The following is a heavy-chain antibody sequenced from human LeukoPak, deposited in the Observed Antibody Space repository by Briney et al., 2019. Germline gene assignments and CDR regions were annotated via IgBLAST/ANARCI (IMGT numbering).Heavy chain of an antibody. D-gene: IGHD3-3*01. V-gene: IGHV3-7*01. CDR2: IKQDGSEK. CDR3: ARLRYHDFWSGYWKYYYYMDV. J-gene: IGHJ6*03. Sequence: GGSLRLSCAASGFTLSSYWMSWVRQAPGKGLEWVANIKQDGSEKYYVDSVKGRFTISRDNAKNSLYLQMNSLRAEDTAVYYCARLRYHDFWSGYWKYYYYMDVWGKGTTVTVSS. CDR1: GFTLSSYW.